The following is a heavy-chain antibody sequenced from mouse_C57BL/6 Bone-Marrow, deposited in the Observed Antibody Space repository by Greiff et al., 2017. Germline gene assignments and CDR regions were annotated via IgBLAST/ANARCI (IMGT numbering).Heavy chain of an antibody. D-gene: IGHD1-1*01. Sequence: EVHLVESGGDLVKPGGSLKLSCAASGFTFSSYGMSWVRQTPDKRLAWVATISSGGSYTYYPDSVKGRFTISRDNAKNTLYLQMSSLKSEDTAMYYCARSPLYYYGSSPYFDYWGQGTTLTVSS. V-gene: IGHV5-6*01. J-gene: IGHJ2*01. CDR3: ARSPLYYYGSSPYFDY. CDR2: ISSGGSYT. CDR1: GFTFSSYG.